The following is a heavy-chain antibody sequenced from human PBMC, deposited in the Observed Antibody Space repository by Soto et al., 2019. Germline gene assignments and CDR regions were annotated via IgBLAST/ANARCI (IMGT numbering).Heavy chain of an antibody. D-gene: IGHD4-17*01. J-gene: IGHJ4*02. CDR1: GGSISSYY. CDR2: IYYSGST. CDR3: ARVWGHYGGNAFDY. Sequence: PSETLSLTCTVSGGSISSYYWSWIRQPPGKGLEWIGYIYYSGSTNYNPSLKSRVTISVDTSKNQFSLKLSSVTAADTAVYYCARVWGHYGGNAFDYWGQGTLVTVSS. V-gene: IGHV4-59*01.